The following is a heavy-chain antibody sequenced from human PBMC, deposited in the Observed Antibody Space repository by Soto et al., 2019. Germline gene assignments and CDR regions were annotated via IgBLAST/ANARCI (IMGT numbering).Heavy chain of an antibody. CDR2: IIPIFGTA. Sequence: SVKVSCKASGGTFSSYAISRVRQAPGQGLEWMGGIIPIFGTANYAQKFQGRVTITADKSTSTAYMELSSLRSEDTAVYYCANLRLLSNYYDGMDVWGQGTTLTVS. CDR3: ANLRLLSNYYDGMDV. J-gene: IGHJ6*01. CDR1: GGTFSSYA. V-gene: IGHV1-69*06. D-gene: IGHD2-2*01.